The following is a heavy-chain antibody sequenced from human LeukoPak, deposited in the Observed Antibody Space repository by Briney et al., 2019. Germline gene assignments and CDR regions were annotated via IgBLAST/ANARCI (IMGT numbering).Heavy chain of an antibody. Sequence: SETLSLTCTVSGVSISSYYWSWIRQPPGKGLEWIGYVFSSGSTNYNPSLKSRVTISVDTSKNQLSLKLSSVTAADTAVYYCARRRRDGYNFDYWGQGTLVTVSS. CDR3: ARRRRDGYNFDY. J-gene: IGHJ4*02. CDR2: VFSSGST. CDR1: GVSISSYY. D-gene: IGHD5-24*01. V-gene: IGHV4-59*08.